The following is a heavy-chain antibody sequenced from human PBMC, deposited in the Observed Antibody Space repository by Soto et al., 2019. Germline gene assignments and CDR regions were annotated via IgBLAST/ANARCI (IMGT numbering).Heavy chain of an antibody. CDR1: CGSFIGYY. CDR2: INHSGST. V-gene: IGHV4-34*01. J-gene: IGHJ4*02. Sequence: SETLSLTCAFYCGSFIGYYWSWIRQPPGKGLEWIGEINHSGSTNYNPSLKSRVTISVDTSKNQFSLKLSSVTAADTAVYYCASGSSWYNEFDYWGQGTLVTVSS. CDR3: ASGSSWYNEFDY. D-gene: IGHD6-13*01.